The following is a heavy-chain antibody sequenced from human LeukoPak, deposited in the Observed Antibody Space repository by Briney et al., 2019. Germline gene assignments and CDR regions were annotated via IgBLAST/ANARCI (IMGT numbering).Heavy chain of an antibody. D-gene: IGHD6-19*01. CDR3: ARDISSGWYPPGYYYYGVDV. V-gene: IGHV1-18*01. CDR1: GYTFTSYG. J-gene: IGHJ6*02. Sequence: ASVKVSCKASGYTFTSYGISWVRQAPGQGLEWMGWISAYNGNTNYAQKLQGRVTMTTDTSTSTAYMELRSLRSDDTAVYYCARDISSGWYPPGYYYYGVDVWGQGTTVTVSS. CDR2: ISAYNGNT.